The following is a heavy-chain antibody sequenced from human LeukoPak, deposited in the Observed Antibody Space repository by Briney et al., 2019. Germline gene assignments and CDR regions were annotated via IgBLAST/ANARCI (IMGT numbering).Heavy chain of an antibody. CDR3: ARGRNYDFWSGYLNWFDP. D-gene: IGHD3-3*01. CDR1: GGSISSGGYY. CDR2: IYYSGST. V-gene: IGHV4-31*03. Sequence: SETLSLTCTVSGGSISSGGYYWSWIRQHPGTGLEWIGYIYYSGSTYYNPSLKSRVTISVDTSKNQFSLKLSSVTAADTAVYYCARGRNYDFWSGYLNWFDPWGQGTLVTVSS. J-gene: IGHJ5*02.